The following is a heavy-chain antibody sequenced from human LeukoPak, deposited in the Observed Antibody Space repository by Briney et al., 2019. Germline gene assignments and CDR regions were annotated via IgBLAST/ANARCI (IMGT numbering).Heavy chain of an antibody. CDR1: GYTFTGYY. CDR2: IYPNSGAT. Sequence: EASVKVSCKASGYTFTGYYMHWVRQAPGQGLEWMGYIYPNSGATKYAQKFQGRLTMTRDTSISTAYMELSGLRSDDTAVYYCGTLLSNGPFDYWGQGSLVTVSS. J-gene: IGHJ4*02. V-gene: IGHV1-2*02. CDR3: GTLLSNGPFDY.